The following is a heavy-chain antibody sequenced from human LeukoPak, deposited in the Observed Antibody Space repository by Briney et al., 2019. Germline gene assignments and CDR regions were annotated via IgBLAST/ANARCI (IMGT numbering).Heavy chain of an antibody. CDR3: AKDKFPRFVGGGPMSPFDY. V-gene: IGHV3-30*18. CDR2: ISYDGSNK. D-gene: IGHD3-10*02. J-gene: IGHJ4*02. CDR1: GFTFSSYG. Sequence: GGSLRLSCAASGFTFSSYGMHWVRQAPGKGLEWVAVISYDGSNKYYADSVKGRFTISRDNSKNTPYLQMNSLRAEDTAVYYCAKDKFPRFVGGGPMSPFDYWGQGTLVTVSS.